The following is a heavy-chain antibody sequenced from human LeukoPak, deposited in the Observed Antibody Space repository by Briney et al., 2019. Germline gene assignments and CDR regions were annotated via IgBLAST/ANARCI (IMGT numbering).Heavy chain of an antibody. D-gene: IGHD5-18*01. CDR2: IYYSGST. J-gene: IGHJ1*01. CDR1: GASISSSNYY. Sequence: SETLSLTCAVSGASISSSNYYWGWVRQPPGKGLEWIGYIYYSGSTNYNPSLKSRVTISVDTSKNQFSLKLSSVTAADTAVYYCASLNTWAQYFQHWGQGTLVTVSS. CDR3: ASLNTWAQYFQH. V-gene: IGHV4-61*05.